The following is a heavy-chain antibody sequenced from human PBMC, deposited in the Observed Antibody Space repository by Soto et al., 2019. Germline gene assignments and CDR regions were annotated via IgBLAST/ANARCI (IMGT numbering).Heavy chain of an antibody. V-gene: IGHV3-9*01. Sequence: EVQLVESGGGLVQPGRSLRLSCAASGFTFDDYAMHWVRQAPGKGLEWVSGISWNSGSIGYADSVKGRFTISRDNAKNALYLQMNSLRAEGTAFYYCAKDGFGYWGQGTLVTVSS. CDR3: AKDGFGY. CDR2: ISWNSGSI. J-gene: IGHJ4*02. CDR1: GFTFDDYA.